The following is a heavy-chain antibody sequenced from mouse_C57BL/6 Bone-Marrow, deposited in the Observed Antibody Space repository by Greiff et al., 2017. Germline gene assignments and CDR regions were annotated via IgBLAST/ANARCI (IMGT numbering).Heavy chain of an antibody. D-gene: IGHD3-3*01. V-gene: IGHV3-6*01. J-gene: IGHJ4*01. CDR2: ISYDGSN. Sequence: EVHLVESGPGLVKPSQSLSLTCSVTGYSITSGYYWNWIRQFPGNKLEWMGYISYDGSNNYNPSLKNRISITRDTSKNQFFLKLNSVTTEDTATYYCARGAGTEGYYYAMDYWGQGTSVTVSS. CDR1: GYSITSGYY. CDR3: ARGAGTEGYYYAMDY.